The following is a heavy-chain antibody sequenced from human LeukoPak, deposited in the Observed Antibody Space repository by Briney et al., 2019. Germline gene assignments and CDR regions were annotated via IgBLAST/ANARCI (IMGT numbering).Heavy chain of an antibody. Sequence: GGSLRLSCAASGFTFSSYAMSWVRQAPGKGLEWVSAISGSGDSTYYADSVKGRFTISRDNSKNTLSLQMNSLRAEDTAVYYCAKAPRNWNDLLGRGTLVTVSS. CDR3: AKAPRNWNDL. CDR2: ISGSGDST. V-gene: IGHV3-23*01. CDR1: GFTFSSYA. J-gene: IGHJ5*02.